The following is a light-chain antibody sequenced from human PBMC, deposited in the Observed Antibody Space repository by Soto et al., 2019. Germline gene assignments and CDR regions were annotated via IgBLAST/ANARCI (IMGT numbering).Light chain of an antibody. CDR1: QSVNSN. V-gene: IGKV3-11*01. Sequence: EIVLTQSPASLSLSPGERATLSCRASQSVNSNLAWYQHKPGQAPRLLIYDASNRATGIPARFSGSGSGTDFTLTVSSLEPEGFAVYYCQHGSDWPPFTFGQGTRLEIK. CDR3: QHGSDWPPFT. J-gene: IGKJ5*01. CDR2: DAS.